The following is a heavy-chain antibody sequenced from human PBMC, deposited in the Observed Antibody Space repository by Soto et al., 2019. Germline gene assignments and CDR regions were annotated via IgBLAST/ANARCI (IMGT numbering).Heavy chain of an antibody. CDR3: ARKRDGNYVDY. CDR2: IYSGGST. V-gene: IGHV3-53*01. J-gene: IGHJ4*02. CDR1: GFTVSTNY. D-gene: IGHD3-16*01. Sequence: PGGSLRLSCAASGFTVSTNYMSWVRQPPGKGLEWVSIIYSGGSTYYADSVKGRFTISRDKSKNTLYLQMNSLRAEDTAAYYCARKRDGNYVDYWGQGTLVTVSS.